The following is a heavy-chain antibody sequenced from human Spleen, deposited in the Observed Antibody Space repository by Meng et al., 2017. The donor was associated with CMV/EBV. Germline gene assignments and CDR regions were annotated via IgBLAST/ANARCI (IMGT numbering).Heavy chain of an antibody. CDR1: GFTFDDYG. V-gene: IGHV3-20*04. CDR2: INWNGGNT. D-gene: IGHD6-13*01. CDR3: ARGGLAIKGFDL. Sequence: GGSLRLSCAASGFTFDDYGMTWVRQAPGKGLEWVSAINWNGGNTGYADSVKGRFTISRDNSKNTLSLQMNSLRAEDTAVYYCARGGLAIKGFDLWGQGTLVTVSS. J-gene: IGHJ4*02.